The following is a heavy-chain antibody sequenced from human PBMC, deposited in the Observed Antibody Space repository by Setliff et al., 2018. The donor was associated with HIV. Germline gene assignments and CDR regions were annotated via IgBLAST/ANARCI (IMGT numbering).Heavy chain of an antibody. Sequence: ASVKVSCKASGYTFTSYGISWVRQAPGQGLEGMGWISAYNGNTNYAQKLQGRVTMTTDTSTSTAYIELRSLRSDDMAGDYCARDGLWFGDPSGVDYWGQGTLVTVSS. J-gene: IGHJ4*02. CDR3: ARDGLWFGDPSGVDY. V-gene: IGHV1-18*03. CDR2: ISAYNGNT. CDR1: GYTFTSYG. D-gene: IGHD3-10*01.